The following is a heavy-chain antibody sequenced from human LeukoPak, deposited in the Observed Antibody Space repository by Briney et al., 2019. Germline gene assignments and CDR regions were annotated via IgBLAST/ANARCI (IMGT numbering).Heavy chain of an antibody. V-gene: IGHV4-38-2*02. CDR1: GYSISSGYY. CDR2: IYHSGST. Sequence: SETLSLTCTVSGYSISSGYYWGWIRQPPGKGLEWIGSIYHSGSTYYNPSLKSRVTISVDTSKNQFSLKLSSVTAADTAVYYCARGLATVTTYYFDYWGQGTLVTVSS. J-gene: IGHJ4*02. CDR3: ARGLATVTTYYFDY. D-gene: IGHD4-17*01.